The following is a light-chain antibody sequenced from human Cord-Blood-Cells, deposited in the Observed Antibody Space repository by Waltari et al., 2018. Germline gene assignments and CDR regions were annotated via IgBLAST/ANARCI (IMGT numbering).Light chain of an antibody. V-gene: IGLV2-23*01. CDR1: SSDVGSYNL. J-gene: IGLJ3*02. CDR2: EGS. CDR3: CSYAGSSTWV. Sequence: QSALTQPASVSGSPGQSITISCTETSSDVGSYNLVSWYQQHPGKAPKLRIYEGSKRPSGVSNRFSGSKSGNTASLTISGLQSEDEADYYCCSYAGSSTWVFGGGTKLTVL.